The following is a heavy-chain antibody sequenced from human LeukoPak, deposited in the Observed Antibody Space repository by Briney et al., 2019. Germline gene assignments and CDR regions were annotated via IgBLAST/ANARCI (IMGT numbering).Heavy chain of an antibody. V-gene: IGHV3-48*01. J-gene: IGHJ4*02. CDR2: ISSSSSTL. Sequence: PGGSLRLSCAASGFTFSSYSMNWVRQAPGKGLEWVSYISSSSSTLYYADSVKGRFTISRDNAKNSLYLQMNGLRAEDTAVYYCASHDFWSGYPDYWGQGTLVTVSS. CDR3: ASHDFWSGYPDY. D-gene: IGHD3-3*01. CDR1: GFTFSSYS.